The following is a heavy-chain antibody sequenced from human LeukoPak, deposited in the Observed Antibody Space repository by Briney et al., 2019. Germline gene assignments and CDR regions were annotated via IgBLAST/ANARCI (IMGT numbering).Heavy chain of an antibody. CDR2: IYPGDSDT. CDR3: ARLYYYDSSGYYYFDY. D-gene: IGHD3-22*01. Sequence: GESLEISCKGSGYSFTSYWIGWVRQMPGKGLEWMGIIYPGDSDTRYSPSFKGQVTISADKSISTAYLQWSSLKASDTAMYYCARLYYYDSSGYYYFDYWGQGTLVTVSS. V-gene: IGHV5-51*01. CDR1: GYSFTSYW. J-gene: IGHJ4*02.